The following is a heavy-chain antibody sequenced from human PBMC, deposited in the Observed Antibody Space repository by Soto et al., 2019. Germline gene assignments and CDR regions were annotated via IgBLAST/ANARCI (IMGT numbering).Heavy chain of an antibody. D-gene: IGHD4-17*01. CDR3: AKDYDYGDSLPFDC. Sequence: EGQLLEAGGGLVQPGGSLRLSCAASGFSFRNYGMSWVRQAPGKGLEWLSAIIGNGDTAYYADSVRGRFTISRDNSKNTLYLQLNDLGAEDTAIYYCAKDYDYGDSLPFDCWGQGTLVTVSS. V-gene: IGHV3-23*01. CDR1: GFSFRNYG. CDR2: IIGNGDTA. J-gene: IGHJ4*02.